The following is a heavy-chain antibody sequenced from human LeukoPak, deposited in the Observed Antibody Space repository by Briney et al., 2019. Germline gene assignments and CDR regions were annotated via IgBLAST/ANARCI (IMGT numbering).Heavy chain of an antibody. Sequence: GGSLRLSCAASGFTVSSNYMSWVRQAPGKGLEWVSIIYSSGDTYYADSVKGRFTISRDNSKNTLYLQMNSLRADDTAVYYCAREDGYNIDYWGQGTLATVSS. V-gene: IGHV3-66*01. CDR2: IYSSGDT. CDR3: AREDGYNIDY. CDR1: GFTVSSNY. D-gene: IGHD5-24*01. J-gene: IGHJ4*02.